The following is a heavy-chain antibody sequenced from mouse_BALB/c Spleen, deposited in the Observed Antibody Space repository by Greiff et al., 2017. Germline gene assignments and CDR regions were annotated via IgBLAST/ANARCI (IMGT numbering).Heavy chain of an antibody. J-gene: IGHJ4*01. CDR2: ISSGSSTI. D-gene: IGHD2-3*01. CDR3: ARYDGYYFYAMDY. CDR1: GFTFSSFG. V-gene: IGHV5-17*02. Sequence: EVMLVESGGGLVQPGGSPKLSCAASGFTFSSFGMHWVRQAPEKGLEWVAYISSGSSTIYYADTVKGRFTISRDNPKNTLFLQMTSLRSEDTAMYYCARYDGYYFYAMDYWGQGTSVTVSS.